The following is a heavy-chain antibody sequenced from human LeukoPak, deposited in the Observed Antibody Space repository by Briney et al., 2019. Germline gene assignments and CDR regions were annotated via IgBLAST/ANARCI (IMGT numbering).Heavy chain of an antibody. D-gene: IGHD2-8*01. V-gene: IGHV3-72*01. CDR2: TRSKANSYTT. J-gene: IGHJ4*02. CDR1: GFTFSDHY. CDR3: ASLYYPRLGY. Sequence: AGGSLRLSCAASGFTFSDHYMDWVRQAPGKGLEWVGRTRSKANSYTTEYAASVKGRFTISRDDSKNSLYLQMNSLKTEDTAVYYCASLYYPRLGYWGQGTLVTVSS.